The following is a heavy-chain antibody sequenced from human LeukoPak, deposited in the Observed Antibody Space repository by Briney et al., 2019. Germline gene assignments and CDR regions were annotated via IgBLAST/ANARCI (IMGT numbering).Heavy chain of an antibody. J-gene: IGHJ6*03. CDR3: ARVEKKRSRGYFYYYMDV. CDR1: GYTFTSYG. CDR2: ISGYNGNT. Sequence: GASVKVSCKASGYTFTSYGISWVRQAPGQGLEWMGWISGYNGNTNYAQKFQGRLTMTTETSTRIAYMELRSLISDDTAVYYCARVEKKRSRGYFYYYMDVWGKGTTVTVSS. V-gene: IGHV1-18*01.